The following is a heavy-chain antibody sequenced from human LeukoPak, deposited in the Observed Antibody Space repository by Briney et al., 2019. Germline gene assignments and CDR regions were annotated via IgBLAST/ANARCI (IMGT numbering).Heavy chain of an antibody. D-gene: IGHD3-10*01. CDR1: GFTFSSHA. CDR2: IGGSSGKT. J-gene: IGHJ5*02. Sequence: PGGSLRLSCAASGFTFSSHAMTWVRQAPGKGLEWVSGIGGSSGKTFYADSVKGRFTISRDNSKNTLYLQMNALRAEDTAIYFCAKQPYQYVSGSPSWLDPWGQGTLVTVSS. V-gene: IGHV3-23*01. CDR3: AKQPYQYVSGSPSWLDP.